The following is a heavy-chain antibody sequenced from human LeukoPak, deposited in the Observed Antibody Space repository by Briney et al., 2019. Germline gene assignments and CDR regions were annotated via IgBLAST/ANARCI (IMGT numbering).Heavy chain of an antibody. J-gene: IGHJ4*02. CDR3: ARDADHCGGDCYSIID. D-gene: IGHD2-21*01. V-gene: IGHV4-59*01. Sequence: PSETLSLTCTVSGGSLSSYYWSWIRQPPGKGLEWIGYIYYRGSTNYNPSLKSRVTISVDTSKNQFSLKLSSVTAADTAVYYCARDADHCGGDCYSIIDWGQGTLVTVSS. CDR2: IYYRGST. CDR1: GGSLSSYY.